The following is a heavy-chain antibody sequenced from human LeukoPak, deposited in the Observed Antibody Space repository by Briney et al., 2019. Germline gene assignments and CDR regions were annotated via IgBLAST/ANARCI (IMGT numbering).Heavy chain of an antibody. J-gene: IGHJ4*02. CDR3: ARSSMIRGVRDFFYFDY. CDR2: ISSSGNYI. CDR1: GFSFWSYT. Sequence: PGGSLRLSCAASGFSFWSYTINWVRQAPGKELEWVASISSSGNYIFYADSVKGRFTISRDNAKNSLYLQMNTLRAEDTAVYYCARSSMIRGVRDFFYFDYWGQGTLITVSP. V-gene: IGHV3-21*01. D-gene: IGHD3-10*01.